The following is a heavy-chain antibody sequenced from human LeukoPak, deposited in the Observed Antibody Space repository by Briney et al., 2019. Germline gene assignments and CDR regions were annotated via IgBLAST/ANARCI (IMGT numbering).Heavy chain of an antibody. CDR1: GGSFSGYY. D-gene: IGHD2-2*01. V-gene: IGHV4-34*01. J-gene: IGHJ4*02. CDR2: INHSGST. Sequence: SETLSLTCAVYGGSFSGYYWSWIRQPPGKGLEWNGEINHSGSTNSNPSLKSRVTISVDTSKNQFSLKLSSVTAADAAVYYCARGGSRSYCSSTSCRRPFDYWGQGTLVTVSS. CDR3: ARGGSRSYCSSTSCRRPFDY.